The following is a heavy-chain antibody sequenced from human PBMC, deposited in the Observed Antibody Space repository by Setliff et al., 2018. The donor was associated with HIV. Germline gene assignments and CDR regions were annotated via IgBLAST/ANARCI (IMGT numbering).Heavy chain of an antibody. CDR3: AKGGYYDSTGYYYYDFYYLDE. D-gene: IGHD3-22*01. CDR2: ITPYNGNT. CDR1: GYTFSNYD. J-gene: IGHJ6*03. Sequence: ASVKVSCKASGYTFSNYDITWVRQAPGQGLEWMGWITPYNGNTNYAKKFKGRVTMTTDTSTSIAYMEMKSLRSEDTAVYYCAKGGYYDSTGYYYYDFYYLDEWGKGTTVTVSS. V-gene: IGHV1-18*01.